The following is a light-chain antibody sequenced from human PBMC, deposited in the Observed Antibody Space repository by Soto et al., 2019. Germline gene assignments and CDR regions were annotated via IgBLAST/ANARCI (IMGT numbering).Light chain of an antibody. J-gene: IGLJ2*01. V-gene: IGLV2-8*01. CDR2: EVS. CDR3: SSYAGSNNLV. Sequence: QSALTQPPSASGSPGQSVTISCTGTSSDVDGYFYFSWYQQRPGKAPKLMIYEVSKRPSGVPDRFSGSRSGNTASLTVSGLQAEDEAGYYCSSYAGSNNLVFGGGTKLTVL. CDR1: SSDVDGYFY.